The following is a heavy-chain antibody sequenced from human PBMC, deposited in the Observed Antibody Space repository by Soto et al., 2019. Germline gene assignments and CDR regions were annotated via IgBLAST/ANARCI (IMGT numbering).Heavy chain of an antibody. CDR1: GGTFSSYA. CDR2: IIPIFGTA. Sequence: QVQLVQSGAEVKKPGSSVKVSCKASGGTFSSYAISWVRQAPGQGLAWMGGIIPIFGTANYAQKFQVRVTINADESTSTAYMELSSLRSEDTAVYYCASHIVVVVAAPRHGWNYGMDVWCQGTTVTVSS. D-gene: IGHD2-15*01. V-gene: IGHV1-69*01. J-gene: IGHJ6*02. CDR3: ASHIVVVVAAPRHGWNYGMDV.